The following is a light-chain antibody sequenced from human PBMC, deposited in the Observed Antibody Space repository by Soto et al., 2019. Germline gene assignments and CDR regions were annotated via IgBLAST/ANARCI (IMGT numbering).Light chain of an antibody. CDR3: QQYGPSRT. CDR1: QSLSSNY. Sequence: VLTQSPATLSLSPGEGATLSCRASQSLSSNYLAWYQHTVGQAPRLLIYGASSRATGIPDRFSGTGSGKAFTRTIRRREPEDFADYYCQQYGPSRTFGQGTKVEFK. J-gene: IGKJ1*01. CDR2: GAS. V-gene: IGKV3-20*01.